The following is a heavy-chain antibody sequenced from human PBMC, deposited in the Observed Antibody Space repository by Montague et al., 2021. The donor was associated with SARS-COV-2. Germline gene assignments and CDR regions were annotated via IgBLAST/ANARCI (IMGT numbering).Heavy chain of an antibody. V-gene: IGHV4-4*02. CDR2: IYHSGNT. CDR3: ASGIAATYYYYMDV. D-gene: IGHD6-13*01. J-gene: IGHJ6*03. Sequence: SETLSLTCAVSGGSISSSNWWSWVRQPPGKGLEWIGEIYHSGNTNYNPSLQSRFTISVDKSKNQFSLKLSSVTAADTAVYYCASGIAATYYYYMDVWGKGTTVTVSS. CDR1: GGSISSSNW.